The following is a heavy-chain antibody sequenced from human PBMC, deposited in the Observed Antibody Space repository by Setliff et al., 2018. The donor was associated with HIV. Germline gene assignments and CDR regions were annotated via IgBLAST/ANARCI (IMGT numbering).Heavy chain of an antibody. CDR2: IYYSGDT. V-gene: IGHV4-59*12. J-gene: IGHJ6*03. CDR1: GLTFNRYW. D-gene: IGHD4-17*01. Sequence: SETLRLSCVASGLTFNRYWMSWIRQPPGKGLEWIGHIYYSGDTNYSPSLKSRVTISMDTSKNQFSLKLTSVTAADTAVYYCARGNDNGQRGGNYYFMDVWDKGTTVTVSS. CDR3: ARGNDNGQRGGNYYFMDV.